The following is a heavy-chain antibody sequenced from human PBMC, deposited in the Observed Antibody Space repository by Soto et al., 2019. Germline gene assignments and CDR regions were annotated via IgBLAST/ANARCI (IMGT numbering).Heavy chain of an antibody. D-gene: IGHD4-4*01. J-gene: IGHJ4*02. CDR2: SSGGGSNT. CDR1: GFPFSSYV. Sequence: EVQLLESGGGLVQRGGSLRLSCAASGFPFSSYVMSWVRQAPGKGLELVSGSSGGGSNTFYADSVKGRFTISRDNSKNALLWRLNSMGAEDTAVYYCAKDSNKYSSSLRGRYFDYWGQGIRVTVSS. V-gene: IGHV3-23*01. CDR3: AKDSNKYSSSLRGRYFDY.